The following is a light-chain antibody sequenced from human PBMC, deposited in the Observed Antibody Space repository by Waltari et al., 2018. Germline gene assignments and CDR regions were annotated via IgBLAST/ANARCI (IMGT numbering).Light chain of an antibody. V-gene: IGLV1-44*01. CDR2: SNS. J-gene: IGLJ3*02. CDR1: RPHTASHT. CDR3: AAWDGSLDGPV. Sequence: QSALTPPPSASGTPGQRVTIPCSGSRPHTASHTVNWYHQLPGTAPKLLIYSNSQGPSGVPDRFSGSKSGTSASLAINGLQSEDEADYYCAAWDGSLDGPVFGGGTKVTVL.